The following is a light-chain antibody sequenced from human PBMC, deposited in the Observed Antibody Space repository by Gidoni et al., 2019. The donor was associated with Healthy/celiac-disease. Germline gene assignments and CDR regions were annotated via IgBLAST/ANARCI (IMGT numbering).Light chain of an antibody. CDR2: DTS. V-gene: IGLV7-46*01. Sequence: PGGTVTLTCGSSGHYPYWFQQKPGQAPRTLIYDTSNKHSWTPARFSGSLLGGKAALTLSGAQPEDEAEYYCLLSYSGARGVFGGGTKLTVL. CDR1: GHY. CDR3: LLSYSGARGV. J-gene: IGLJ2*01.